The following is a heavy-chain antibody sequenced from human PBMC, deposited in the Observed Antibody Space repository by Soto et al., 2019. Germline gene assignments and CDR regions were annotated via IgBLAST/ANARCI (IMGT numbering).Heavy chain of an antibody. V-gene: IGHV4-59*08. CDR3: ARLGGYCSSTGCYGYYALDV. Sequence: SETLSLTCTVACGSISSYYWSWIRQPPGKGLEWVGHIYYSGSTNYNPSLESRVTISVDTSKNHFSLKVTSATVADTAVYYCARLGGYCSSTGCYGYYALDVWGPGTTVTVSS. CDR1: CGSISSYY. J-gene: IGHJ6*02. CDR2: IYYSGST. D-gene: IGHD2-2*01.